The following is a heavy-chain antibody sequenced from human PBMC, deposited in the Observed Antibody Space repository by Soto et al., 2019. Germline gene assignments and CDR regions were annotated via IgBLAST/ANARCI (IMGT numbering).Heavy chain of an antibody. CDR3: AREAIEDFWSGYPTSPGTNWFDP. CDR2: IIPIFGTA. Sequence: SVKVSCKASGGTFSSYAISWVRQAPGQGLEWMGGIIPIFGTANYAQKFQGRVTITADESTSTAYMELSSLRSEDTAVYYCAREAIEDFWSGYPTSPGTNWFDPWGQGTLVTVSS. V-gene: IGHV1-69*13. J-gene: IGHJ5*02. D-gene: IGHD3-3*01. CDR1: GGTFSSYA.